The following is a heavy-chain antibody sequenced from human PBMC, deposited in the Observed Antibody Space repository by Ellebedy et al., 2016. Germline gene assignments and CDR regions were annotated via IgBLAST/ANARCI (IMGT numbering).Heavy chain of an antibody. Sequence: GESLKISXGASGFSFNTFFMSWVRQAPGKGLEWVSTISADSDTTRLADSVKGRFTISRDSSKNTVYLRMNNLRAEDTAVYYCRQGHYADLWGQGTLVTVSS. CDR1: GFSFNTFF. J-gene: IGHJ4*02. CDR2: ISADSDTT. D-gene: IGHD4-17*01. CDR3: RQGHYADL. V-gene: IGHV3-23*01.